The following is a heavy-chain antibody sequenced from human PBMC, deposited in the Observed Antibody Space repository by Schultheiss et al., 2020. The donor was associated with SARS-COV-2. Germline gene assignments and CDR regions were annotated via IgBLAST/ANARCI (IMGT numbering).Heavy chain of an antibody. D-gene: IGHD3-22*01. CDR3: AKDGAASSGYENYYGMDV. V-gene: IGHV3-23*01. CDR2: ISGSGGST. Sequence: GGSLRLSCAASGFTFSSYSMNWVRQAPGKGLEWVSAISGSGGSTYYADSVKGRFTISRDNSKNTLYLQMNSLRAEDTAVYYCAKDGAASSGYENYYGMDVWGQGTTVTVSS. CDR1: GFTFSSYS. J-gene: IGHJ6*02.